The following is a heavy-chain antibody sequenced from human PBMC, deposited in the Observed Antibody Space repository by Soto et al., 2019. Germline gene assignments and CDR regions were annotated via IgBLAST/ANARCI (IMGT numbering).Heavy chain of an antibody. CDR1: GFTFSSHW. D-gene: IGHD6-13*01. CDR2: INNDGSDT. CDR3: AIDGPPSPIAAARH. J-gene: IGHJ4*02. Sequence: GGSLRLSCAASGFTFSSHWMHWVRQAPGKGLVWVSRINNDGSDTVYADSVKGRFTISRDNSKNTLYLQMNSLRAEDTAVYYCAIDGPPSPIAAARHWGQGTLVTVSS. V-gene: IGHV3-74*01.